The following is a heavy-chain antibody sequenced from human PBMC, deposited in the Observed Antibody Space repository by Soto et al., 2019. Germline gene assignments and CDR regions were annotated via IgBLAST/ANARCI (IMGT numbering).Heavy chain of an antibody. D-gene: IGHD6-13*01. Sequence: GGSLRLSCAASGFTFSTYAMRWVRQAPGKELEWVSAISGGGGSTYYADSVKGRSTTSRDNSKNTLYLEVNNLRAEDTAVYYCAKTVSSSWYVDYWGQGTLVTVSS. CDR2: ISGGGGST. V-gene: IGHV3-23*01. CDR1: GFTFSTYA. CDR3: AKTVSSSWYVDY. J-gene: IGHJ4*02.